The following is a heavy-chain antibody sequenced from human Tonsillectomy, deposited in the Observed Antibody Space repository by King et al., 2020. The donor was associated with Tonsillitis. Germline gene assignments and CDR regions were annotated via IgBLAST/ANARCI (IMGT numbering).Heavy chain of an antibody. J-gene: IGHJ6*03. CDR1: GFTFGDYA. V-gene: IGHV3-49*03. CDR3: TRARGVGGDYWYYYMDV. D-gene: IGHD1-26*01. CDR2: IRSKAYGGTT. Sequence: VQLVESGGGLVQPGRSLRLSCTASGFTFGDYAMSWFRQAPGKGLEWVGFIRSKAYGGTTEYAASVKGRFTISRDDSKSIAYLQMNSLKTEDTAVYYCTRARGVGGDYWYYYMDVWGKGTTVTVSS.